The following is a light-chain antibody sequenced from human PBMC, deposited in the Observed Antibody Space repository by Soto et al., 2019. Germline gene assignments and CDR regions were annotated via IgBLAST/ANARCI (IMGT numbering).Light chain of an antibody. V-gene: IGLV1-47*01. CDR3: SAWDDSLGGPV. CDR2: RTN. J-gene: IGLJ3*02. Sequence: QAVVTQPPSASGTPGQRVTISCSGSSSNIGSNHVYWYMQLPGTAPKVLMYRTNKRPSGVPDRFSGSTSGTSASLAISGLRSEDEADYYCSAWDDSLGGPVFGGGTKVTVL. CDR1: SSNIGSNH.